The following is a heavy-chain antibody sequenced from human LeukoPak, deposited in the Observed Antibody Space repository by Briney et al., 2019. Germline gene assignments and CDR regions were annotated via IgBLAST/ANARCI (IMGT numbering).Heavy chain of an antibody. CDR1: GYTFTDYY. CDR2: INPNSGGT. V-gene: IGHV1-2*02. CDR3: ARSRCRGGSCDSDY. Sequence: ASVKVSCKASGYTFTDYYVHWVRQAPAQGLEWVGWINPNSGGTKYAQKFQGRLTMTRDTSISTAYMELSPLISDDTALYYCARSRCRGGSCDSDYWGQGTLVTVSS. J-gene: IGHJ4*02. D-gene: IGHD2-15*01.